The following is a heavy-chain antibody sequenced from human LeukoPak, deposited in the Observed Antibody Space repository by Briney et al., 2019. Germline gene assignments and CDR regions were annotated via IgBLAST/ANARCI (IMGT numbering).Heavy chain of an antibody. D-gene: IGHD4-17*01. J-gene: IGHJ6*02. V-gene: IGHV3-48*03. CDR2: ITSSGSTM. CDR1: GFSFSNYE. CDR3: AREADYGDYPPYYYYGMDV. Sequence: PGGSLRLSCAASGFSFSNYEMNWVRQAPGKRLEWVSYITSSGSTMFYADSVEGRFIISRDNTKNSLYLQMNSLRAEDTAVYYCAREADYGDYPPYYYYGMDVWGQGTTVTVSS.